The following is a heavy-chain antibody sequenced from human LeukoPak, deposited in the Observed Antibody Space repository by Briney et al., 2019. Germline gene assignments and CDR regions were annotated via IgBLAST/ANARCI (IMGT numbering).Heavy chain of an antibody. CDR1: GFTLNRHW. V-gene: IGHV3-7*05. CDR2: IKQDGSET. J-gene: IGHJ4*02. CDR3: ARVIVEVPGVSDYCDY. D-gene: IGHD2-2*01. Sequence: PGGSLRLSCAASGFTLNRHWMYWVRQAPGKGLEWVANIKQDGSETFYVDSVKGRFTISRDNAKNSRYLQMNSLRAEDTAVYYCARVIVEVPGVSDYCDYWGQGTLVTVSS.